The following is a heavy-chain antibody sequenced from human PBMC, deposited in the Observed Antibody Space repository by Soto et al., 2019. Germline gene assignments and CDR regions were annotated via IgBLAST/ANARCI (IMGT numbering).Heavy chain of an antibody. Sequence: PGGSLRLSCAASGFTFSSYGMHWVRQAPGKGLEWVAVISYDGSNKYYADSVKGRFTISRDNSKNTLYLQMNSLRAEDTAVYYCAKSVCSGGSCYSDYWGQGTLVPSPQ. V-gene: IGHV3-30*18. CDR3: AKSVCSGGSCYSDY. CDR1: GFTFSSYG. J-gene: IGHJ4*02. D-gene: IGHD2-15*01. CDR2: ISYDGSNK.